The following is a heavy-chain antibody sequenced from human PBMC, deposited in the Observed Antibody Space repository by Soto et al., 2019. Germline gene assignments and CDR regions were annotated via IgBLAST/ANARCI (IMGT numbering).Heavy chain of an antibody. D-gene: IGHD6-13*01. J-gene: IGHJ4*02. Sequence: QLQLQESGPGLVKPSETLSLTCTVSGASISSSSYYWGWIRQPPGKGLEWIGHIYYSGSTYYNPSLKSRVTISIDTSKNQCSLKLSSVTATDTAVYYCARRQIAFGYWGQGPLVTVSS. CDR2: IYYSGST. CDR3: ARRQIAFGY. V-gene: IGHV4-39*01. CDR1: GASISSSSYY.